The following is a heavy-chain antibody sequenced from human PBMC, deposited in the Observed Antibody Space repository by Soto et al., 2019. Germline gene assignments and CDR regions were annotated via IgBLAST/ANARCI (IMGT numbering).Heavy chain of an antibody. CDR1: GGSFSSDH. J-gene: IGHJ6*02. Sequence: SETLSLTCNVSGGSFSSDHWGWIRQPPGKGLEWIGKINNSGITNYNPSLKSRATISVDTSKNQFSLKLTSVTAADTAVYYCARDRPWDCSSSNYCYYYGLDVRGQGTTVTVSS. CDR2: INNSGIT. CDR3: ARDRPWDCSSSNYCYYYGLDV. D-gene: IGHD2-2*01. V-gene: IGHV4-59*01.